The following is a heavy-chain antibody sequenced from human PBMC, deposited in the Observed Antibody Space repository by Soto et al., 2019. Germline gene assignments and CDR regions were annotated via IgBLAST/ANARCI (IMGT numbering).Heavy chain of an antibody. CDR1: GFTFSSYG. J-gene: IGHJ3*02. V-gene: IGHV3-30*18. Sequence: QVQLVESGGGVVQPGRSLRLSCAASGFTFSSYGMHWVRQAPGKGLEWVAVISYDGSNKYYADSVKGRFTISRDNSKNTLYLQTNSLRAEDTAVYYCAKADTDYASAFDIWGQGTMVTVSS. CDR2: ISYDGSNK. CDR3: AKADTDYASAFDI. D-gene: IGHD4-17*01.